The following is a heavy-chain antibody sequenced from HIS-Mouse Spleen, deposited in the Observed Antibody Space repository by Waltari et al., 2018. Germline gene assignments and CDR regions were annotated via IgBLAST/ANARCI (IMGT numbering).Heavy chain of an antibody. D-gene: IGHD1-26*01. CDR3: AKDRGSPLYFDY. Sequence: QVQLVESGGGVVQPGRSLRLSCAASGFTFSSYGMHWVRQAPGKGVGGWAIISNDGRNKYYADSVKGRFTISRDNSKNTLYLQMNSLRAEDTAVYYCAKDRGSPLYFDYWGQGTLVTVSS. CDR2: ISNDGRNK. V-gene: IGHV3-30*18. J-gene: IGHJ4*02. CDR1: GFTFSSYG.